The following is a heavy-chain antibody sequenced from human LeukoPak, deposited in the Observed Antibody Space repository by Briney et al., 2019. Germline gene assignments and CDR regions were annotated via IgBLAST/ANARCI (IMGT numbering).Heavy chain of an antibody. CDR2: IYYSGST. V-gene: IGHV4-39*01. J-gene: IGHJ4*02. CDR1: GGSISSSSYY. D-gene: IGHD3-3*01. Sequence: KSSETLSLTCTVSGGSISSSSYYWGWIRQPPGKGLEWIGSIYYSGSTYYNPSLKSRVTISVDTSKNQFSLKLSSVTAADTAVYYCARLTSDFWSGYYTLDYFDYWGQGTLVTVSS. CDR3: ARLTSDFWSGYYTLDYFDY.